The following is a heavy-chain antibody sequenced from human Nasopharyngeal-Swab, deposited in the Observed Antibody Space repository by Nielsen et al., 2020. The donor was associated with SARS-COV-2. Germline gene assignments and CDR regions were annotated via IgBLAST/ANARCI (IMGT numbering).Heavy chain of an antibody. CDR1: GLTFSSYA. J-gene: IGHJ4*02. CDR3: AKDTSLVGATFDY. D-gene: IGHD2-8*02. CDR2: ISGSGGST. Sequence: GGSLRLSCAASGLTFSSYAMSWVRQAPGKGLEWVSAISGSGGSTYYADSVKGRFTISRDNSKNTLYLQMNSLRAEDTAVYYCAKDTSLVGATFDYWGQGTLVTVSS. V-gene: IGHV3-23*01.